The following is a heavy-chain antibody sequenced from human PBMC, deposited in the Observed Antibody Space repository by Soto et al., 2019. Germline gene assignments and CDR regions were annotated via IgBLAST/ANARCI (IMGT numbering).Heavy chain of an antibody. J-gene: IGHJ5*02. Sequence: PSETLSLTCDVYGGSFSDDYWSWIRQPPGKGLEWIGYISRGGSSRYAPSLKGRVTFSTDTSKNQVSLKLTYVTVADTAVYYCARGYWFDPWGQGTPVTVSS. CDR1: GGSFSDDY. CDR2: ISRGGSS. V-gene: IGHV4-34*01. CDR3: ARGYWFDP.